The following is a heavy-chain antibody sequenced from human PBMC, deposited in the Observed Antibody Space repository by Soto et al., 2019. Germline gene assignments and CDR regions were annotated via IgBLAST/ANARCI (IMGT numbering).Heavy chain of an antibody. CDR1: GGSISSYY. Sequence: SETLSLTCTVSGGSISSYYWSWIRQPPGKGLEWIGYIYYSGSTNYNPSLKSRVTISVDTSKNQFSLKLSSVTAADTAVYYCARKVLGEGYFDYWGQGTLVTSPQ. J-gene: IGHJ4*02. CDR2: IYYSGST. D-gene: IGHD2-8*01. CDR3: ARKVLGEGYFDY. V-gene: IGHV4-59*01.